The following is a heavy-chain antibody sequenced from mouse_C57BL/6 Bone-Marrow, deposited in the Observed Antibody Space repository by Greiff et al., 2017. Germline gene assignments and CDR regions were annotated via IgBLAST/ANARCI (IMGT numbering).Heavy chain of an antibody. V-gene: IGHV1-76*01. Sequence: QVQLKQSGAELVRPGASVKLSCKASGYTFTDYYINWVTQRPGQGLEWIARIYPGSGNTYYNEKFKGKATLTAEKSSSTAYMQLSSLTSEDSAVYFCASRHYYGSTIDYWGQGTTLTVSS. CDR2: IYPGSGNT. D-gene: IGHD1-1*01. CDR1: GYTFTDYY. J-gene: IGHJ2*01. CDR3: ASRHYYGSTIDY.